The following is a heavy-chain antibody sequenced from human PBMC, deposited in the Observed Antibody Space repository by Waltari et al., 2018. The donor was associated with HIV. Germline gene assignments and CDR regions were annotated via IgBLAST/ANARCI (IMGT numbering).Heavy chain of an antibody. CDR2: IIPIFGTA. Sequence: GQGLEWMGGIIPIFGTANYAQKFQGRVTITADKSTSTAYMELSSLRSEDTAVYYCARFRLGAVAGGYYYGMDVWGQGTTVTVSS. D-gene: IGHD6-19*01. J-gene: IGHJ6*02. CDR3: ARFRLGAVAGGYYYGMDV. V-gene: IGHV1-69*06.